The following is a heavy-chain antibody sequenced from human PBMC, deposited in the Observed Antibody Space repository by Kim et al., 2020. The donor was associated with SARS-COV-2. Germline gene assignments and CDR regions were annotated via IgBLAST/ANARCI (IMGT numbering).Heavy chain of an antibody. D-gene: IGHD2-2*01. J-gene: IGHJ5*02. CDR1: GYTFTSYA. CDR3: ARERCSSTSCKGYNWFDP. Sequence: ASVKVSCKASGYTFTSYAMNWVRQAPGQGLEWMGWINTNTGNPTYAQGFTGRVVFSLDTSVSTAYLQISSLKAEDTAVYYCARERCSSTSCKGYNWFDPWGQGTLVTVSS. V-gene: IGHV7-4-1*02. CDR2: INTNTGNP.